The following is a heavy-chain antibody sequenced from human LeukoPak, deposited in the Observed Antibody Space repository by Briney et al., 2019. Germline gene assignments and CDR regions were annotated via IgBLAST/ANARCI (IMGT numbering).Heavy chain of an antibody. CDR3: ARAVVPAATNDAFDI. Sequence: ASVKVSCKASGYTFTGYYMHWVRQAPGQGLEWMGWINPNSGGTNYAQKFQGWVTMTRDTSISTAYMELSRLRSDDTAVYYCARAVVPAATNDAFDIWGQGTMVTVSS. CDR1: GYTFTGYY. CDR2: INPNSGGT. D-gene: IGHD2-2*01. V-gene: IGHV1-2*04. J-gene: IGHJ3*02.